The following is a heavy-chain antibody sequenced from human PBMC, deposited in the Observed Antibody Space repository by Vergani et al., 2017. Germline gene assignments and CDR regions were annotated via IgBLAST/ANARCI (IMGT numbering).Heavy chain of an antibody. V-gene: IGHV3-9*02. J-gene: IGHJ5*02. Sequence: EVQLEESGGGLVLPGRSLRLSCVASGFTSAGYAMHWVRQAPGKGLEWVSGISWNSNSIGYADSVNGRFTISRDNANNSLYLQMNSLRAEDTALYYCAKDLGTSSGGGWFDPWGQGTLVTVSS. CDR2: ISWNSNSI. CDR3: AKDLGTSSGGGWFDP. CDR1: GFTSAGYA. D-gene: IGHD6-6*01.